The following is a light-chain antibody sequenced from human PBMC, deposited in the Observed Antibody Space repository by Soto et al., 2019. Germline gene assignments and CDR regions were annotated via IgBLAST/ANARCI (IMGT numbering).Light chain of an antibody. CDR2: AAS. J-gene: IGKJ1*01. CDR3: QQSYTVPTWT. CDR1: QSISTY. Sequence: DIQMTQSPSSLSASVGDRVTITCRASQSISTYLSWYQQKPGKAPSLLIYAASTLQSGVPSRCSGSGSGTDLTLTISSLQPEDFATYYCQQSYTVPTWTFGQGTKVEIK. V-gene: IGKV1-39*01.